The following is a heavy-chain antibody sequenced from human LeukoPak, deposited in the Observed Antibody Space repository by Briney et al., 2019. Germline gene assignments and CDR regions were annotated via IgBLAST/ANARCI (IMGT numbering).Heavy chain of an antibody. Sequence: GGSLRLSCAASGFTFSNAWMNRVRQAPGKGLECVARIKSKPDGGTIDYAAPVKGRFAISRDDSKNTLYLQMNSLKSEDTAVYYCTTLSIVVAGNWGQGTLVTVSS. D-gene: IGHD6-19*01. J-gene: IGHJ4*02. V-gene: IGHV3-15*01. CDR3: TTLSIVVAGN. CDR1: GFTFSNAW. CDR2: IKSKPDGGTI.